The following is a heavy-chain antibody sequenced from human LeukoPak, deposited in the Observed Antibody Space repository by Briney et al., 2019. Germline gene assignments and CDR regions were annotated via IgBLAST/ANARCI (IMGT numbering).Heavy chain of an antibody. CDR3: AKVLGYGGNSQRSHPYYYYGMDV. D-gene: IGHD4-23*01. CDR2: ISWNSGSI. J-gene: IGHJ6*02. V-gene: IGHV3-9*01. Sequence: GGSLRLSCAASGFTFDDYAMHWVRQAPGKGLEWVSGISWNSGSIGYADSVKGRFTISRDNAKNSLYLQMNSLRAEDTALYYCAKVLGYGGNSQRSHPYYYYGMDVWGQGTTVTVSS. CDR1: GFTFDDYA.